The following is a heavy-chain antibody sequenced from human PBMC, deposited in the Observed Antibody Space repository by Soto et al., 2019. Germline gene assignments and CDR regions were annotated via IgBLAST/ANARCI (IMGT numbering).Heavy chain of an antibody. CDR1: GGPFTANY. CDR3: ASARWDF. Sequence: QVQLHQWRAGLGKPSETLSLTCAVSGGPFTANYWAWVRQPPGKGLEWIGEVFHNGNTNYNPSLKSRVTVSADTSKNQFSLRLTSVTAADTAVYFCASARWDFWGQGTLVTVSS. J-gene: IGHJ4*02. D-gene: IGHD6-13*01. V-gene: IGHV4-34*12. CDR2: VFHNGNT.